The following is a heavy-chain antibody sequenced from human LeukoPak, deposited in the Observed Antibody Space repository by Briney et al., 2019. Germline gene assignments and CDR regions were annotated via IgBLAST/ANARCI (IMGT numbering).Heavy chain of an antibody. CDR3: VRGGEYSYGSLGY. D-gene: IGHD5-18*01. Sequence: PGGSLRLSCVASEFTFRNYWMHWVRQAPGKGLVWVSRINSDGSITSYADSAKGRFTISRDNAKSTLYLQMNSLRAKDTAVYYCVRGGEYSYGSLGYWGQGTLVTVSS. J-gene: IGHJ4*02. CDR2: INSDGSIT. CDR1: EFTFRNYW. V-gene: IGHV3-74*01.